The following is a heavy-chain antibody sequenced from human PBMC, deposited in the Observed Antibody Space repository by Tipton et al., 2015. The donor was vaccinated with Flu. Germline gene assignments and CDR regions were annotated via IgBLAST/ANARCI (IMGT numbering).Heavy chain of an antibody. V-gene: IGHV4-34*01. J-gene: IGHJ4*02. CDR1: GGSFSGYY. CDR2: INHSRIT. CDR3: ARVGPDSSGLD. Sequence: TLSLTCAIYGGSFSGYYWSWIRQPPGKGLEWIGEINHSRITNYNPSLKGRVTISVDTSKKQFSLKLSSVTAADTAVYYCARVGPDSSGLDWGQGTRVTVSS. D-gene: IGHD3-22*01.